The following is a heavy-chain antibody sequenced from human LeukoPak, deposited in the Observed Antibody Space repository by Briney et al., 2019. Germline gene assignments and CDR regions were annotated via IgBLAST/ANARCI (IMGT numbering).Heavy chain of an antibody. J-gene: IGHJ4*02. CDR3: ARTRYYYNSRSYGAPYYFDY. Sequence: PSETLSLTCAVSGGSISSNSYYWGWIRQPPGKGLEWIGSIYYSGSTYYNASLKSRVTISVDTSKNQFSLKLSSVTAADTAVYYCARTRYYYNSRSYGAPYYFDYWAREPWSPSPQ. CDR1: GGSISSNSYY. CDR2: IYYSGST. V-gene: IGHV4-39*01. D-gene: IGHD3-10*01.